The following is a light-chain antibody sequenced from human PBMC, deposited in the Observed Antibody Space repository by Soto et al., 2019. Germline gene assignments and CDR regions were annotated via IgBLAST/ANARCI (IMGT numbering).Light chain of an antibody. CDR2: GAS. J-gene: IGKJ1*01. V-gene: IGKV3-20*01. Sequence: EIVVTQSPGTLSLSPGERATLSCRASQSVSSSYLAWYQQQPGQAPRLLIYGASSRATGIPDRFSGSGSGTDLPRTISRLEPEDFAVYYCQQYGSSRTFGQGTKVELK. CDR1: QSVSSSY. CDR3: QQYGSSRT.